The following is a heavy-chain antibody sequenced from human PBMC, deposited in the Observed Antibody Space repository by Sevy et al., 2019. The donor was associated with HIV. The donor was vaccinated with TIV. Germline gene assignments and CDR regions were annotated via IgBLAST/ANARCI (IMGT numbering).Heavy chain of an antibody. CDR3: ARESCSSTSCYVDY. CDR1: GFTFSSYS. CDR2: ISSSSSYI. V-gene: IGHV3-21*01. D-gene: IGHD2-2*01. Sequence: EGSLRLSCAASGFTFSSYSMNWVRQAPGKVLEWVSSISSSSSYIYYADSVKGRFTISRDNAKNSLYLQMNSLRAEDTAVYYCARESCSSTSCYVDYWGQGTLVTVYS. J-gene: IGHJ4*02.